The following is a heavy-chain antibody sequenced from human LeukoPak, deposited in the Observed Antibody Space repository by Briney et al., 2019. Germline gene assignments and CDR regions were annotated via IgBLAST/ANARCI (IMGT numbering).Heavy chain of an antibody. CDR3: ARGRDGYNWIDY. V-gene: IGHV3-33*01. Sequence: SLRLSCAASGFTFSSCVMHWVRQAPGKGLEWVAVIWYDGTNKYYADSVKGRFTISRDNSKNTLYLQMNSLRAEDTAVYYCARGRDGYNWIDYWGQGTLVTVSS. CDR2: IWYDGTNK. D-gene: IGHD5-24*01. J-gene: IGHJ4*02. CDR1: GFTFSSCV.